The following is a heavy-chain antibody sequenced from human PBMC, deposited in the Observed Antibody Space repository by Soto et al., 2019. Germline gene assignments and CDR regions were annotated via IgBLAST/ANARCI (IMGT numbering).Heavy chain of an antibody. J-gene: IGHJ6*02. CDR1: GGSTSSGGFY. CDR3: ARNGYTYGMDV. CDR2: IYYSGIS. D-gene: IGHD5-18*01. V-gene: IGHV4-31*03. Sequence: PSETLSLTCTVSGGSTSSGGFYWSWIRQHPGKGLEWIGYIYYSGISYYNPSLKSRVSISLDTSRNQFSMTLNSVTAADTAVYYCARNGYTYGMDVWGQGVTVTVSS.